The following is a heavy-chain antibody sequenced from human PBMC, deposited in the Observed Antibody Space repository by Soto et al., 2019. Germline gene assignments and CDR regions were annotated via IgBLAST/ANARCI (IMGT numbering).Heavy chain of an antibody. V-gene: IGHV4-4*07. D-gene: IGHD3-16*01. J-gene: IGHJ6*02. Sequence: SETLSLTCTVSGGSISSYYWCWTRQPAGKGLEWIGRFYPPGKTNYNPSLQSRLTMSADTSRNQFSLNLTSVTAADTAVYYCARCGLDYGMDVWGQGTKVTVYS. CDR3: ARCGLDYGMDV. CDR1: GGSISSYY. CDR2: FYPPGKT.